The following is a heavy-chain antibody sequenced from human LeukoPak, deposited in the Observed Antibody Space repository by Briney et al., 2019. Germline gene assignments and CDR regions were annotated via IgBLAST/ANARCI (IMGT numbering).Heavy chain of an antibody. CDR3: ARSSSGWYRGAFDI. J-gene: IGHJ3*02. Sequence: PSETLSLTCAVYGGSFSGYYCSWIRQPPGKGLEWIGEINHSGSTSYNPSLKSRVTISVDTSKNQFSLKLSSVTAADTAVYYCARSSSGWYRGAFDIWGQGTMVTVSS. V-gene: IGHV4-34*01. CDR1: GGSFSGYY. D-gene: IGHD6-19*01. CDR2: INHSGST.